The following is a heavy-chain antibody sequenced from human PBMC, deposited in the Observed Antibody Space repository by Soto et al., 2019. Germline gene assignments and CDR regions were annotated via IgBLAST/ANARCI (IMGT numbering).Heavy chain of an antibody. CDR2: IGTAGDT. CDR1: GFTFSSYD. Sequence: GVLRLSCAASGFTFSSYDMQWVRQPTGKGLEWVSGIGTAGDTYYPASVEGRFTISRENAKNSLYLQMNSLRVGDTAVYYCVRVSAADHAFEVWGQGTMLTVSS. V-gene: IGHV3-13*01. J-gene: IGHJ3*01. CDR3: VRVSAADHAFEV. D-gene: IGHD6-13*01.